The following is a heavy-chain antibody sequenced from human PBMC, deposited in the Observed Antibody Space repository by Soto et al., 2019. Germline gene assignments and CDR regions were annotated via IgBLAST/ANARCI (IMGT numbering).Heavy chain of an antibody. Sequence: SLRLSCAASGFTFDDYAMHWVRQAPGKGLEWVSGISWNSGSIGYADSVKGRFTISRDNAKNSLYLQMNSLRAEDTALYYCAKDPRRGYSGYDPLTNFDYWGQGT. V-gene: IGHV3-9*01. CDR2: ISWNSGSI. CDR1: GFTFDDYA. J-gene: IGHJ4*02. D-gene: IGHD5-12*01. CDR3: AKDPRRGYSGYDPLTNFDY.